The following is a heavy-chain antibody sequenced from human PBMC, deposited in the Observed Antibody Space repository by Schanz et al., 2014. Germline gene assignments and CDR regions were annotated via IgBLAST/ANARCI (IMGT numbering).Heavy chain of an antibody. Sequence: QVQLVESAGGVVQPGRSLRLSCAASGFIFSSYGLHWVRQAPGKGLEWVAFIWYDGSNKYYADSVKGRFTISRDNSKNTQELQMNSLRAEDTSVYVCARVRRRRATPSSPSFRNYYYYAMDVWGQGTTVTVSS. V-gene: IGHV3-33*01. D-gene: IGHD1-7*01. CDR2: IWYDGSNK. J-gene: IGHJ6*02. CDR1: GFIFSSYG. CDR3: ARVRRRRATPSSPSFRNYYYYAMDV.